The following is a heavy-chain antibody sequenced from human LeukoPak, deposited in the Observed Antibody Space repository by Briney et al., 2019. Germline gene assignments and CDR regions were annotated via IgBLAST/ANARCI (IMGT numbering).Heavy chain of an antibody. CDR1: GGSISSSSYY. CDR3: ARDYYDSSGYLRDY. Sequence: PSGTLSLTCTVSGGSISSSSYYWGWIRQPPGKGLEWIGSIYYSGSTYYNPSLKSRVTISVDTSKNQFSLKLSSVTAADTAVYYCARDYYDSSGYLRDYWGQGTLVTVSS. CDR2: IYYSGST. D-gene: IGHD3-22*01. J-gene: IGHJ4*02. V-gene: IGHV4-39*07.